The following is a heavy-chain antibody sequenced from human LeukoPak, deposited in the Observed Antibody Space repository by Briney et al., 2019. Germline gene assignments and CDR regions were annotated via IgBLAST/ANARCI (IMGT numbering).Heavy chain of an antibody. J-gene: IGHJ3*02. V-gene: IGHV4-34*01. CDR3: ASEYYYDSSGYSRHAFDI. D-gene: IGHD3-22*01. CDR2: INHSGST. Sequence: SETLSLTCAVYGGSFSGYYWSWIRQPPGKGLEWIGEINHSGSTNYNPSLKSRVTISVDTSKNQFSLKLSSVTAADTAMYYCASEYYYDSSGYSRHAFDIWGRGTMVTVSS. CDR1: GGSFSGYY.